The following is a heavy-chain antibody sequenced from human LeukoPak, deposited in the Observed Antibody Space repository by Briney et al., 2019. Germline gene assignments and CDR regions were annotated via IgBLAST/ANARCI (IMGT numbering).Heavy chain of an antibody. V-gene: IGHV1-18*01. Sequence: ASVKVSCKASGYTFTSYGISWVRQAPGQGLEWMGWISAYNGNTNYAQKLQGRVTMTTDTSTSTAYMELRSLRSDDTAVYYCARSSSDYGFYYYYMDVWGKGTTVTISS. CDR1: GYTFTSYG. CDR2: ISAYNGNT. CDR3: ARSSSDYGFYYYYMDV. J-gene: IGHJ6*03. D-gene: IGHD4-17*01.